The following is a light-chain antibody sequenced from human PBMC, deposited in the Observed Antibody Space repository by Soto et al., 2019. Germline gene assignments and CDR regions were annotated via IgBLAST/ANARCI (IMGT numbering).Light chain of an antibody. V-gene: IGKV3-11*01. CDR1: QSISSY. Sequence: EIVLTQSPATLSLSPGERATLSCRASQSISSYLAWYQQKPGQAPRLLIYDVSYRATGIPARFSGSGSGTDFTLSISSLEPEDSAVYYCQQRYNWLTFGGGTKVEI. CDR3: QQRYNWLT. J-gene: IGKJ4*01. CDR2: DVS.